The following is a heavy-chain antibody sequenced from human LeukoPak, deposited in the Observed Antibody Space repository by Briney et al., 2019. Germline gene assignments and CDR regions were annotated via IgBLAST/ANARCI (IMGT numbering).Heavy chain of an antibody. D-gene: IGHD6-19*01. J-gene: IGHJ5*02. CDR1: GDSVSTNRAS. Sequence: TSQTLSLTCAISGDSVSTNRASWNWIRQSPSRGLQWLGRTYYKSAWYTEYAESMKGRITINPDTPKNQFSLQLNSVTPEDTAVYYCARVSMDDNGWYANWFDPWGQGTLVTVSS. V-gene: IGHV6-1*01. CDR2: TYYKSAWYT. CDR3: ARVSMDDNGWYANWFDP.